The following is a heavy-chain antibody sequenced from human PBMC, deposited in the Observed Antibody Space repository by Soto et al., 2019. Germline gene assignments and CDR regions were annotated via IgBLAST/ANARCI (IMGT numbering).Heavy chain of an antibody. V-gene: IGHV1-69*02. CDR2: IIPILGIA. Sequence: QVQLVQSGAEVKKPGSSVKVSCKASVGTFSSYTISWVRQAPGQGLEWMGRIIPILGIANYAQKFQGRVTITADKPTSSADMELSSMRSEDTAVYYCARAVAANDAFDIWGQGTMVTVSS. CDR1: VGTFSSYT. D-gene: IGHD2-15*01. J-gene: IGHJ3*02. CDR3: ARAVAANDAFDI.